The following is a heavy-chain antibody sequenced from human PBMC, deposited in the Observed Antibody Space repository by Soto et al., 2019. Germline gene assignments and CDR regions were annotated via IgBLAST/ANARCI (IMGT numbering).Heavy chain of an antibody. CDR3: AREWDDSSGYYYFDY. CDR1: GFPFRRHA. D-gene: IGHD3-22*01. J-gene: IGHJ4*02. CDR2: IWGGGSNT. Sequence: GGSLRLSCAASGFPFRRHAMSWVRPAPGKGLEWLSVIWGGGSNTYYADSVKGRFTISRDNSKNTLYLQMNSLRAEDTAVYYCAREWDDSSGYYYFDYWGQGTLVTVSS. V-gene: IGHV3-33*08.